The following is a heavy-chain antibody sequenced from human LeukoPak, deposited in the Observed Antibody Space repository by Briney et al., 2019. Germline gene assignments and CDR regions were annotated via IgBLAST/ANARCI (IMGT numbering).Heavy chain of an antibody. CDR2: IWCDGSNK. D-gene: IGHD3-22*01. CDR3: ARDRDPYYYDSSGSIDY. Sequence: GRSLRLSCAASGFTFSSYGMHWVRQAPGKGLEWVAVIWCDGSNKYYADSVRGRFTISRDNSKSTLYLQMNSLRAEDTAAYYCARDRDPYYYDSSGSIDYWGQGTLVTVSS. V-gene: IGHV3-33*01. CDR1: GFTFSSYG. J-gene: IGHJ4*02.